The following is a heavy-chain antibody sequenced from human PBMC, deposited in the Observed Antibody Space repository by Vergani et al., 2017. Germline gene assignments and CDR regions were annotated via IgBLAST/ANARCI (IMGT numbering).Heavy chain of an antibody. CDR2: LSGSGLST. CDR3: AKDVSYDPYGLDY. CDR1: GFTFSSYA. V-gene: IGHV3-23*01. Sequence: EVQLLESGGGLVQPGGSLRLSCAASGFTFSSYAMSWVRQAPGEGLEWVSALSGSGLSTYYADSVKGRFTLSRDNSKNTLYLQMNSLRAGDTAVYYCAKDVSYDPYGLDYWGQGTLVTVSS. J-gene: IGHJ4*02. D-gene: IGHD5-12*01.